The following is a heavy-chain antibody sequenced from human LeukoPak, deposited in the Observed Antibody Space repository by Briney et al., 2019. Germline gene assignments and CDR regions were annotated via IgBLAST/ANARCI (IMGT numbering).Heavy chain of an antibody. D-gene: IGHD4-17*01. CDR1: GFTFSSYS. Sequence: PGGSLRLSCAAPGFTFSSYSMNWVRQAPGKGLEWASSISSSSSYIYYADSVKGRFTISRDNAKNSLYLQMNSLRAEDTAVYYCARAGYGDYDYWGQGTLVTVSS. CDR3: ARAGYGDYDY. V-gene: IGHV3-21*01. CDR2: ISSSSSYI. J-gene: IGHJ4*02.